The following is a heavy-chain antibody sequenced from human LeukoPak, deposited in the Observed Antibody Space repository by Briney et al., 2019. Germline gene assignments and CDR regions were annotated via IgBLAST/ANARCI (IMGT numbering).Heavy chain of an antibody. V-gene: IGHV3-53*01. Sequence: GGSLRLSCAASGFTVSSNYMSWGRQAPGKGLEWVSVIYSGGSTYYADSVKGRFTISRDNSKNTLYLQMNSLRAEDTAVYYCARTNEKYYYYYMDVWGKGTTVTVSS. CDR2: IYSGGST. CDR3: ARTNEKYYYYYMDV. J-gene: IGHJ6*03. CDR1: GFTVSSNY.